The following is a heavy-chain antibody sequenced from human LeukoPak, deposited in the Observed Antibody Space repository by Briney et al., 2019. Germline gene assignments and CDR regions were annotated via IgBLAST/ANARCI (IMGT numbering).Heavy chain of an antibody. J-gene: IGHJ3*02. Sequence: GASVKVYCKASGGTFSSYAISWVRQAPGQGLEWMGRIIPILGIANYAQKFQGRVTITADKSTSTAYMELSSLRSEDTAVYYCARPDSSGYYSDAFDIWGQGTMVTVSS. CDR1: GGTFSSYA. CDR3: ARPDSSGYYSDAFDI. CDR2: IIPILGIA. D-gene: IGHD3-22*01. V-gene: IGHV1-69*04.